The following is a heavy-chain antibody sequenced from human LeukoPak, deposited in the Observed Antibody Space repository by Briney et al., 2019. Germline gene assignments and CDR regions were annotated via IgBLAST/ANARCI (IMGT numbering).Heavy chain of an antibody. Sequence: GGSLRLSCAASGFTFSSYWMSLVRQAPGKGLEWVANIKQDGSEKYYVDSVKGRFTISRDNAKNSLYLQMNSLRAEDTAVYYCARDLLDWNYYFDYWGQGTLVTVSS. V-gene: IGHV3-7*01. CDR3: ARDLLDWNYYFDY. CDR2: IKQDGSEK. J-gene: IGHJ4*02. CDR1: GFTFSSYW. D-gene: IGHD1-7*01.